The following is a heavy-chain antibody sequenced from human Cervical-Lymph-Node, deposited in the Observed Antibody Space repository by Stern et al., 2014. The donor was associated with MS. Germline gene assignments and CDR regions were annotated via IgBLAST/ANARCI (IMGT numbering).Heavy chain of an antibody. Sequence: VQLVESGGGVVPPGGSLRLSCIASGFRFSDYGMTWVRQAPGKGLEWVAVISYDGKNNYETDSVKGRFIISRDNADNTLYLQMNSLRAEDTGVYYCAKDADSGSYYSFQTFDIWGQGTMVTVSS. CDR2: ISYDGKNN. D-gene: IGHD1-26*01. V-gene: IGHV3-30*18. J-gene: IGHJ3*02. CDR1: GFRFSDYG. CDR3: AKDADSGSYYSFQTFDI.